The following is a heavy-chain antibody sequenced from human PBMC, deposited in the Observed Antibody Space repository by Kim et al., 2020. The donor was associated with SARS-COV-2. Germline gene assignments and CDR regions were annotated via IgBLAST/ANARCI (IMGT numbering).Heavy chain of an antibody. V-gene: IGHV3-30-3*01. CDR3: ARGDGYNNEKYPGIDD. J-gene: IGHJ4*01. CDR1: GFTFSSFP. CDR2: ISYDGTNI. Sequence: GGSLRLSCAASGFTFSSFPMHWVRRAPGKGLEWVAVISYDGTNIYYADSVKGRFTISRDNSMNTLYLQMNILRPEATAVYYCARGDGYNNEKYPGIDDWG. D-gene: IGHD5-18*01.